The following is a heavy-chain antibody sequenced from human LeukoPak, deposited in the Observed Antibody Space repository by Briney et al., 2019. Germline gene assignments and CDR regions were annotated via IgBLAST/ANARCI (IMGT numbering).Heavy chain of an antibody. D-gene: IGHD5-18*01. CDR2: IYPGDSDT. CDR1: GSSFSSYR. CDR3: ARSGRGYSHGYDY. Sequence: GESLKISCKGSGSSFSSYRIGWVRQMPGKGLEWMGIIYPGDSDTRYSPSFQGQVTISADKSISTAYLQWSSLKASDTSIYYCARSGRGYSHGYDYWGQGTLVTVFS. J-gene: IGHJ4*02. V-gene: IGHV5-51*01.